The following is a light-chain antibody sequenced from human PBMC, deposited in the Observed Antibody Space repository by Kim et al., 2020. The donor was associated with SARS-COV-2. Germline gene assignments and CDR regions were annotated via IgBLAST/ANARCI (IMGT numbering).Light chain of an antibody. J-gene: IGKJ1*01. CDR2: GAS. V-gene: IGKV3-20*01. CDR1: QSLSNKY. CDR3: QQYDTTPWT. Sequence: SPGKTARLTCKASQSLSNKYLAWYQQRPGQAPRLLIFGASARATGIPDRFRGGGSGTDFPLTISRLGPEDFAVYFCQQYDTTPWTFGQGTKVEIK.